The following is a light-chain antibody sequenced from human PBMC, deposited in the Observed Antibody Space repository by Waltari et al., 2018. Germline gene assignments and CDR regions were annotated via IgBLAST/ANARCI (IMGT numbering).Light chain of an antibody. CDR3: AAWDSNVNAWL. Sequence: QSVLTQSPSASATPGQRVALSCSGSSSTIGVNSVQWYHHVPGSAPRLLIYSTSLRPQGVPVRFSVSKSGTSGSLAISGLQADDEADYYCAAWDSNVNAWLFGGGTKVTVL. CDR1: SSTIGVNS. J-gene: IGLJ2*01. V-gene: IGLV1-44*01. CDR2: STS.